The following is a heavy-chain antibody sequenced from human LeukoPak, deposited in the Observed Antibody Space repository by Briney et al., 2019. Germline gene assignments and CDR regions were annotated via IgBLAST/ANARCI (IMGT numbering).Heavy chain of an antibody. D-gene: IGHD3-10*01. CDR2: ISSSSSYI. CDR3: AKDRGNRVRGVDFDY. CDR1: GFTFSSYS. V-gene: IGHV3-21*04. Sequence: PGGSLRLSCAASGFTFSSYSMNWVRQAPGKGLEWVSSISSSSSYIYYADSVKGRFTISRDNSKNTLYLQMNSLRAEDTAVYYCAKDRGNRVRGVDFDYWGQGTLVTVSS. J-gene: IGHJ4*02.